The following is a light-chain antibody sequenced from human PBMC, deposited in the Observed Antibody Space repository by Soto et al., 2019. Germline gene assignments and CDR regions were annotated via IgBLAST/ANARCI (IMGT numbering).Light chain of an antibody. CDR3: QQSHITTLFT. J-gene: IGKJ2*01. CDR2: AAS. CDR1: QNINSH. V-gene: IGKV1-39*01. Sequence: DIQMTQSPSSLSASIGDRVTITCRASQNINSHLNWYQQKPGKAPKVVIYAASRLQSGVPSRFSGSGSGTELTLTISSLEPEDFATYYCQQSHITTLFTFGKGTKLEIK.